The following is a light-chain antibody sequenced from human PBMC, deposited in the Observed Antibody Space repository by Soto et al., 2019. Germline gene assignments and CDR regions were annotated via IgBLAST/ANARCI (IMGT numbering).Light chain of an antibody. V-gene: IGLV1-40*01. CDR3: QSYDSSLSGPL. CDR2: ANT. J-gene: IGLJ2*01. CDR1: SSNFGAGYD. Sequence: QSVLTQPPSVSGAPGQRVTISCTGSSSNFGAGYDVHWYQQLPGTAPKLLIYANTNRPSGVPDRFSGSKSGTSASLAITGLQAEDEADYYCQSYDSSLSGPLFGGGTKLTVL.